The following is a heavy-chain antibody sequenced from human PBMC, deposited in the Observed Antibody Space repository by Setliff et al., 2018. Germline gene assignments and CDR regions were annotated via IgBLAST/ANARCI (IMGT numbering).Heavy chain of an antibody. CDR2: TNPDGDEI. CDR1: GFTFNMYG. Sequence: GSLRLSCAASGFTFNMYGMHWVRQAPGKGLEWVALTNPDGDEIHYVDSVKGRFTISRDNAKNSLFLQISSLRAEDTAMYYCVTGSVPPNWGQGTLVTVSS. CDR3: VTGSVPPN. J-gene: IGHJ4*02. V-gene: IGHV3-7*03.